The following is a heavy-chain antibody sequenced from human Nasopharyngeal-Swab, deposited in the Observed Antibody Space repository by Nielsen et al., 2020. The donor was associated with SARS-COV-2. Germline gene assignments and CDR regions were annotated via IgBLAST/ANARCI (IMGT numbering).Heavy chain of an antibody. Sequence: SQTLSLTCAISGGSVSSNSAAWNWIRQSPSRGLEWLGRTYYRSKWYNDYAVSVKSRITINPDTSKNQFSLQLNSVTPEDTAVYYCAKAGYYYDSSGYCIDYWGQGTLVTVSS. CDR2: TYYRSKWYN. V-gene: IGHV6-1*01. D-gene: IGHD3-22*01. J-gene: IGHJ4*02. CDR3: AKAGYYYDSSGYCIDY. CDR1: GGSVSSNSAA.